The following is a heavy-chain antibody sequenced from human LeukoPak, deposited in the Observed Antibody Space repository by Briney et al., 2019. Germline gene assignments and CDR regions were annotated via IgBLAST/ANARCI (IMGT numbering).Heavy chain of an antibody. V-gene: IGHV4-61*01. CDR3: ASRGYET. D-gene: IGHD5-12*01. Sequence: SETLSLTCTVSGGSVSSGSYYWSWVRQPPGTGLEWIGYISYTGSTYYNPSLKSRVTISVDTSKNQFSPKLSSVTAADTAVYYCASRGYETWGQGTTVIVSS. CDR2: ISYTGST. CDR1: GGSVSSGSYY. J-gene: IGHJ3*01.